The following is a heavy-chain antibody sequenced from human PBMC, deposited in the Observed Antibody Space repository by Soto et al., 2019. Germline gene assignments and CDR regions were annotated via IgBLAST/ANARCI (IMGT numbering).Heavy chain of an antibody. CDR1: GFTFSSYA. J-gene: IGHJ4*02. V-gene: IGHV3-23*01. Sequence: GGSLRLSCAASGFTFSSYAMSWVRQAPGKGLEWVSAISGSGGSTYYADSVKGRFTISRDNSKNTLYLQMNSLRAEDTAVYYCASLVIQDSSGYYYGDYWGQGTLVTVSS. CDR2: ISGSGGST. D-gene: IGHD3-22*01. CDR3: ASLVIQDSSGYYYGDY.